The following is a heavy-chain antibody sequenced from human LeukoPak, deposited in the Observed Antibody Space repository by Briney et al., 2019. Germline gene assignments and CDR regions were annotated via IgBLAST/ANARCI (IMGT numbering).Heavy chain of an antibody. V-gene: IGHV4-59*08. D-gene: IGHD2-15*01. CDR2: IYYSGST. CDR1: GGSISSYY. CDR3: ARHPFATPFDY. J-gene: IGHJ4*02. Sequence: SETLSLTCTVSGGSISSYYWSWIRQPPGKGLEWIGYIYYSGSTNYNPSLKSRVTISVDTSKNQFSLRLSSVTAADTAVYYCARHPFATPFDYWGPGTVVTVSS.